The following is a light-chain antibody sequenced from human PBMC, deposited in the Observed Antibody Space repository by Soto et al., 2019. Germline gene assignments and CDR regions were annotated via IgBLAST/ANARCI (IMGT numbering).Light chain of an antibody. Sequence: QSALTQPASVSGSPGQSIIISCTGASSDVGTYSLVSWYQQHPGKAPKLMIYEGSRRPSGVSNRFSGSKSGNTASLTISGLQAADEADYYCSLYTSENTYVFGTGTKVTVL. CDR3: SLYTSENTYV. CDR1: SSDVGTYSL. CDR2: EGS. J-gene: IGLJ1*01. V-gene: IGLV2-14*02.